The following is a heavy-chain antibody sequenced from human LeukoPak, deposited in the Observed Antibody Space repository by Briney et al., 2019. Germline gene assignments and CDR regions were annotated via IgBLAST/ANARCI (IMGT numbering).Heavy chain of an antibody. V-gene: IGHV4-34*01. J-gene: IGHJ4*02. CDR3: ARGGYSYGFSYDY. Sequence: SETLSLTCAVYGGSFSGYYWSWIRQPPGEGLEWIGEINHSGSTNYNPSLKSRVTISVDTSKNQFSLKLSSVTAADTAVYYCARGGYSYGFSYDYWGQGTLVTVSS. CDR2: INHSGST. CDR1: GGSFSGYY. D-gene: IGHD5-18*01.